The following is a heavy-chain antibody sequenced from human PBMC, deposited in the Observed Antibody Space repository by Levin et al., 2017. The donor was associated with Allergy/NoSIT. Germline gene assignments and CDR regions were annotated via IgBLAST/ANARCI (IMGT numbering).Heavy chain of an antibody. V-gene: IGHV4-59*08. Sequence: ESLKISCTVSGGSISSYYWSWIRQPPGKGLEWIGYIYYSGSTNYNPSLKSRVTISVDTSKNQFSLKLTSVTAADTAVYYCARYSSGRYYFDYWGQGTLVTVSS. CDR3: ARYSSGRYYFDY. CDR1: GGSISSYY. D-gene: IGHD6-19*01. CDR2: IYYSGST. J-gene: IGHJ4*02.